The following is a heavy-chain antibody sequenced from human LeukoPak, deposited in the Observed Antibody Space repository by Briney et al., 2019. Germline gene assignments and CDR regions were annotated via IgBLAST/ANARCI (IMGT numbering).Heavy chain of an antibody. CDR1: GYTFTSYG. CDR2: ISAYYGNT. J-gene: IGHJ4*02. V-gene: IGHV1-18*01. Sequence: ASVKVSCKASGYTFTSYGISWVRQAPGQGLEWMGWISAYYGNTNYAQKLQGRVTMTTDTSTSTAYMELRSLRSDDPAVYYCARDAYYYDSSGYITLFDYWGQGTLVTVSS. CDR3: ARDAYYYDSSGYITLFDY. D-gene: IGHD3-22*01.